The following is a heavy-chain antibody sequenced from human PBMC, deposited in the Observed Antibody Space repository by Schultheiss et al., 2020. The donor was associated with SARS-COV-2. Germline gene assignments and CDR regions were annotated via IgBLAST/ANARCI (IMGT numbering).Heavy chain of an antibody. D-gene: IGHD6-13*01. CDR3: AKDQVAGQQLVLIHYYYGMDV. CDR1: GFTFSSYA. CDR2: IGTAGDT. V-gene: IGHV3-23*01. J-gene: IGHJ6*02. Sequence: GGSLRLSCAASGFTFSSYAMHWVRQAPGKGLEWVSAIGTAGDTYYPGSVKGRFTISRDNSKNTLYLQMNSLRAEDTAVYYCAKDQVAGQQLVLIHYYYGMDVWGQGTTVTVSS.